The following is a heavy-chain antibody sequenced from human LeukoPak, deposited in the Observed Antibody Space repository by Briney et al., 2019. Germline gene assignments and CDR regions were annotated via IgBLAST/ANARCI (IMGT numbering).Heavy chain of an antibody. J-gene: IGHJ4*02. D-gene: IGHD7-27*01. CDR3: ARLELTGYYFDY. Sequence: SETLSLTCTVSGGSISSYYWGWIRQPPGKGLEWIGSGSTYYNPSLKSRVTISVDTSKNQFSLKLSSVTAADTAVYYCARLELTGYYFDYWGQGTLVTVSS. V-gene: IGHV4-39*01. CDR1: GGSISSYY. CDR2: SGST.